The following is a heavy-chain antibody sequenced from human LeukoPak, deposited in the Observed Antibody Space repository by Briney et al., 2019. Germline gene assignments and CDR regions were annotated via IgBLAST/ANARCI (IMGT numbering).Heavy chain of an antibody. V-gene: IGHV4-38-2*02. CDR3: ARDNGGWYFDY. Sequence: SETLSLTCAVSGYSISSGYYWGWIRQPAGKGLEWIGRFYSSGTTNYNPSLKSRVTMSVDTSKSQFSLKLTSVTAADTAVYYCARDNGGWYFDYWGQGTLVTVSS. D-gene: IGHD2-8*01. CDR2: FYSSGTT. J-gene: IGHJ4*02. CDR1: GYSISSGYY.